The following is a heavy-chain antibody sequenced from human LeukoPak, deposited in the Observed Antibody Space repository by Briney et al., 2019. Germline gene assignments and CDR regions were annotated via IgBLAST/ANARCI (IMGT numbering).Heavy chain of an antibody. V-gene: IGHV1-8*03. CDR1: GYTFTNYH. CDR3: ARTTSMTASGYDY. Sequence: ASVKVSCKASGYTFTNYHINWVRQASGQGLEWMTWINPDTGDKGYARKFQDRVTITTDTSISTTYMELSSLSSEDTAVYFCARTTSMTASGYDYWGQGTLVSVSS. CDR2: INPDTGDK. J-gene: IGHJ4*02. D-gene: IGHD2-21*02.